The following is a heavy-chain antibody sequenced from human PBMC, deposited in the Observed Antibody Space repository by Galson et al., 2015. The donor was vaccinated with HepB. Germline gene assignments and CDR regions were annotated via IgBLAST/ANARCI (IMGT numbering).Heavy chain of an antibody. Sequence: SLRLSCAASGFTFSSYAMHWVRQAPGKGLEWVAVISYDGSNKYYADSVKGRFTISRDNSKNTLYLQMNSLRAEDTAVYYCARDRLVGATAYGLTGWGQGTLVTVSS. CDR1: GFTFSSYA. J-gene: IGHJ4*02. D-gene: IGHD1-26*01. V-gene: IGHV3-30-3*01. CDR3: ARDRLVGATAYGLTG. CDR2: ISYDGSNK.